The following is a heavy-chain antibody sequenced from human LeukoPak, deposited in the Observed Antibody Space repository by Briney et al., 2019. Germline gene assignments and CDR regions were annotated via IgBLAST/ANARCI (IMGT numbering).Heavy chain of an antibody. CDR1: GFTFSSYA. CDR3: AKARVGATTNFDY. Sequence: PGGSLRLSCAASGFTFSSYAMSWVRQAPGKGLEWVSAISGSGGSTYYADSVKGRFTISRDNSKNTLYLQMNSLRVEDTAVYYCAKARVGATTNFDYWGQGTLVTVSS. CDR2: ISGSGGST. V-gene: IGHV3-23*01. J-gene: IGHJ4*02. D-gene: IGHD1-26*01.